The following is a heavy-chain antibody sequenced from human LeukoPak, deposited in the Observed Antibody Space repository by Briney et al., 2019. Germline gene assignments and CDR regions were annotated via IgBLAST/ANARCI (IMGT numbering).Heavy chain of an antibody. Sequence: GASVKVSCKASGYTFTSYDINWVRQATEQGLEWMGWMNPNSGNTGYAQKFQGRVTMTRNTSISTAYMELSSLRSEDTAVYYCARRTIAAAGSDFDYWGQGTLVTVSS. D-gene: IGHD6-13*01. CDR1: GYTFTSYD. CDR2: MNPNSGNT. CDR3: ARRTIAAAGSDFDY. J-gene: IGHJ4*02. V-gene: IGHV1-8*01.